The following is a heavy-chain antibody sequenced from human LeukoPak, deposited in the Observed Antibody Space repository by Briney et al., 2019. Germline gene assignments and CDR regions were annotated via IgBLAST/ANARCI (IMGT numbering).Heavy chain of an antibody. J-gene: IGHJ4*02. V-gene: IGHV3-23*01. CDR3: AKNLVYSSSYSDY. CDR1: GFTFSSYA. CDR2: ISGSGGST. D-gene: IGHD6-6*01. Sequence: PGGSLRLSCAASGFTFSSYAMSWVHQAPGKGLEWVSAISGSGGSTYYADSMKGRFTISRDNSKNTLYLQMNSLRAEDTVVYYCAKNLVYSSSYSDYWGQGTLVAVSS.